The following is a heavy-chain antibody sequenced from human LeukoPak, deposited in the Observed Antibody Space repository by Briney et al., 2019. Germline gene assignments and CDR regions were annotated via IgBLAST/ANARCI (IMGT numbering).Heavy chain of an antibody. CDR2: ISSSSSYI. V-gene: IGHV3-21*01. Sequence: GGSLRLSCAASGFTFSSYSMNWVRQAPGKGLEWVSSISSSSSYIYYADSVKGRFTISRDNAKNSLYLQMNRLRAEDTAVYYCARGGVVPDPGDYWGQGTLVTVSS. J-gene: IGHJ4*02. D-gene: IGHD2-2*01. CDR1: GFTFSSYS. CDR3: ARGGVVPDPGDY.